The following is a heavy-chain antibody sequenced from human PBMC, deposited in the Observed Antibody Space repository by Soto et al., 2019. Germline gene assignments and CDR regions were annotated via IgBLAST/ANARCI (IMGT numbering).Heavy chain of an antibody. CDR1: GYSFTSYG. V-gene: IGHV1-18*04. Sequence: ASVKVSCKTSGYSFTSYGISWVRQAPGQGLEWMGWLSGYNGNTNYAQRLQGRVTLTTDTSATTAYMELRSLRSDDTAVYYCARGSYDYGDYDPSVENFEHWGQGTLVNVSS. D-gene: IGHD4-17*01. J-gene: IGHJ4*02. CDR3: ARGSYDYGDYDPSVENFEH. CDR2: LSGYNGNT.